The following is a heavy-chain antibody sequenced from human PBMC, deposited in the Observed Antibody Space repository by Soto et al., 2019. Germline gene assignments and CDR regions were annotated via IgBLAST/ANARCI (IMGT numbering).Heavy chain of an antibody. CDR1: GYTFTSYD. D-gene: IGHD3-3*01. Sequence: QVQLVQSGAEVKKPGASVKVSCKASGYTFTSYDINWVRQATGQGLEWMGWMNPNSGNTGYAQKFQGTVTMTRNTSISTAYMELSSLRSEDTAVYYCARGFIETIFGVVTNWFDPWGQGTLVTVSS. V-gene: IGHV1-8*01. CDR3: ARGFIETIFGVVTNWFDP. CDR2: MNPNSGNT. J-gene: IGHJ5*02.